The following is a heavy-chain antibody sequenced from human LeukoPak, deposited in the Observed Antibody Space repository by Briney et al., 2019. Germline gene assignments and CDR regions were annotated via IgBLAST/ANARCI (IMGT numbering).Heavy chain of an antibody. CDR1: GFTFSSYS. D-gene: IGHD5-18*01. CDR2: ILFSSRTI. J-gene: IGHJ4*02. V-gene: IGHV3-48*01. Sequence: GGSLRLSCAASGFTFSSYSMNWVRQAPGKGLEWVSYILFSSRTIYYADSVEGRFTISRDNAKNSLYLQMNTLRAEDTAVYYCARDGGYSYEFDYWGQGTLVTVSS. CDR3: ARDGGYSYEFDY.